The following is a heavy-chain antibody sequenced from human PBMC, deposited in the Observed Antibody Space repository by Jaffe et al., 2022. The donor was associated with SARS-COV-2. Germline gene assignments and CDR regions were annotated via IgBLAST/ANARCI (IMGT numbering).Heavy chain of an antibody. Sequence: EVQLVESGGGLVQPGGSLRLSCAASGLIVNGNDMTWVRQAPGKGLDWVAVIYGGGDTHYADSVKGRFSISRDSSKNTLYLQMNSLRAEDTAVYYCARGRIDSGYSNWFDPWGQGTLVTVSS. CDR1: GLIVNGND. D-gene: IGHD5-12*01. CDR2: IYGGGDT. J-gene: IGHJ5*02. CDR3: ARGRIDSGYSNWFDP. V-gene: IGHV3-66*02.